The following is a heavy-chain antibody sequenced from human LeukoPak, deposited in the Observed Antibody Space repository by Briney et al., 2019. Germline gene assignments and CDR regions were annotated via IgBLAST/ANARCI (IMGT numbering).Heavy chain of an antibody. CDR2: ISSSSSYI. J-gene: IGHJ3*02. V-gene: IGHV3-21*01. Sequence: PGGSLRLSCAASGFTFSSYSMNWVRQAPGKGLEWVSSISSSSSYIYYADSVKGRFTISRDNAKNSLYLQMNSLRAEDTAVYYCAKAGWLQLNDAFDIWGQGTMVTVSS. CDR1: GFTFSSYS. D-gene: IGHD5-24*01. CDR3: AKAGWLQLNDAFDI.